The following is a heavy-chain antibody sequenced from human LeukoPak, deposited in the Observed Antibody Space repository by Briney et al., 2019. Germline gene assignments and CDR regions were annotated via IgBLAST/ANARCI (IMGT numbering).Heavy chain of an antibody. J-gene: IGHJ4*02. V-gene: IGHV3-74*03. CDR1: GFTFSRYW. CDR2: ISPDGSTT. CDR3: ARVADSYDSDY. D-gene: IGHD3-22*01. Sequence: GGSLRLSCAASGFTFSRYWMHWVRQAPGKGLMWVSRISPDGSTTLYADSVKGRFTISRDNAKNTLYLQMNSLGAEDTAVYHCARVADSYDSDYWGQGTLVTVSS.